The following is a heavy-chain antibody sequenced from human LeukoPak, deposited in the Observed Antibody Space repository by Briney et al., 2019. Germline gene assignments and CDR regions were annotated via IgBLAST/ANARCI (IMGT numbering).Heavy chain of an antibody. D-gene: IGHD7-27*01. J-gene: IGHJ2*01. V-gene: IGHV3-9*03. CDR1: GFTFDDYA. CDR3: AKAGAPTGDLHAYFDL. Sequence: QAGGSLRLSCAASGFTFDDYAMHWVRQAPGKGLEWVSGISWNSGSIGYADSVKGRFTISRDNAKNSLYLQMNSLRAEDMALYYCAKAGAPTGDLHAYFDLWGRGTLVTVSS. CDR2: ISWNSGSI.